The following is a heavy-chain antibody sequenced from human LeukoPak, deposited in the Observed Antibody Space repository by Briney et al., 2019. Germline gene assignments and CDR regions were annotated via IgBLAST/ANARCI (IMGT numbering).Heavy chain of an antibody. CDR1: GFTFSDPY. Sequence: AGGALRLSCEASGFTFSDPYMSWIRQAPGKGLECLSYISGSGTDINYADSVRGRFTISRDNAKNLLYLRMNSLRAEDTAVYYCARDGRYFDWLLPYYFDYWGQGTLVTVSS. D-gene: IGHD3-9*01. CDR3: ARDGRYFDWLLPYYFDY. V-gene: IGHV3-11*04. J-gene: IGHJ4*02. CDR2: ISGSGTDI.